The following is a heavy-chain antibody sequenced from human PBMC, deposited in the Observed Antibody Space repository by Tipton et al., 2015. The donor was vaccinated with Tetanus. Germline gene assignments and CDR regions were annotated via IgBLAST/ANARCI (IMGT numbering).Heavy chain of an antibody. CDR1: GGSISSYY. Sequence: TLSLTCTVSGGSISSYYWSWIRQPPGKGLEWIAYISSSGRTNYNPSLKSRVTISVDTSKNQFSLKLRSVTAADTAVYYCARLYSYGSLYWFDPGGQGPLVTVSS. V-gene: IGHV4-59*01. D-gene: IGHD5-18*01. J-gene: IGHJ5*02. CDR2: ISSSGRT. CDR3: ARLYSYGSLYWFDP.